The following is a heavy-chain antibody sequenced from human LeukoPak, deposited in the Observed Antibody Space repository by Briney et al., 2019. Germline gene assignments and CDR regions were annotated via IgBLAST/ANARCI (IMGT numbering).Heavy chain of an antibody. CDR1: GYSISSGYY. CDR2: IYHSGST. J-gene: IGHJ3*02. Sequence: SETLSLTCTVSGYSISSGYYWGWIRQPPGKGLEWIGSIYHSGSTYYNPSLKSRVTISVDTSKNQSSLKLSSVTAADTAVYYCARSGANWGSEDAFDIWGQGTMVTVSS. D-gene: IGHD7-27*01. CDR3: ARSGANWGSEDAFDI. V-gene: IGHV4-38-2*02.